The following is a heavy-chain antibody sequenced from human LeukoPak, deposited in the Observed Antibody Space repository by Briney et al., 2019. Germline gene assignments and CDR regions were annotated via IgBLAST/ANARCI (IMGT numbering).Heavy chain of an antibody. V-gene: IGHV3-23*01. CDR1: GFTFSNHA. Sequence: GGSQRLSCVASGFTFSNHAMTWVRQAPGKGLEWVSAISADAVDTFYAPSVKGRFTISRDNSKNTLYLQMNSLRSEDTAIYYCAGDPNRSYFDHWGQGTLVTVSS. D-gene: IGHD1-14*01. CDR2: ISADAVDT. CDR3: AGDPNRSYFDH. J-gene: IGHJ4*02.